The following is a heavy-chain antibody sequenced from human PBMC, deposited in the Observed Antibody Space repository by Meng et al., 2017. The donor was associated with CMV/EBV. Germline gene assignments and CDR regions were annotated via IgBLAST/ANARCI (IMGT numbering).Heavy chain of an antibody. D-gene: IGHD3-10*01. V-gene: IGHV1-2*02. J-gene: IGHJ5*02. CDR2: INPNSGGT. CDR1: GYTFTGYY. Sequence: QVQLVQSGAELKKPGASVKVSCRASGYTFTGYYMHWVRQAPGQGLEWMGWINPNSGGTNYAQKFQGRVTMTRDTSISTAYMELSRLRSDDTAVYYCARDRSITMVRGVMGWFDPWGQGTLVTVS. CDR3: ARDRSITMVRGVMGWFDP.